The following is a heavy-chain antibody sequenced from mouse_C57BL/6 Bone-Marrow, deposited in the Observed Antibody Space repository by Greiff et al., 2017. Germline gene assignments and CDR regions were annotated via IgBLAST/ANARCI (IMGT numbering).Heavy chain of an antibody. V-gene: IGHV1-4*01. CDR2: INPSSGYT. Sequence: QVQLKESGAELARPGASVKMSCKASGYTFTSYTMHWVKQRPGQGLEWIGYINPSSGYTKYNQKFKDKATLTADKSSSTAYMQLSSLTSEDSAVYYCARLWLGDWGQGTLVTVSA. J-gene: IGHJ3*01. CDR3: ARLWLGD. D-gene: IGHD2-2*01. CDR1: GYTFTSYT.